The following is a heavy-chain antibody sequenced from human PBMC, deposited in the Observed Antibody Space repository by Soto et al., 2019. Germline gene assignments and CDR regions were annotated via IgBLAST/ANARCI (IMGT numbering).Heavy chain of an antibody. Sequence: PGGSLRLSCAASGFTFSTYWMSWVRQAPGKGLEWVANIKQDGSEKYYVDSVKGRFTISRDNAKMSLYLQMNSLRAEDTAVYYCASLYSSTLSNYFDYWGQGXLVTVYS. CDR1: GFTFSTYW. CDR2: IKQDGSEK. CDR3: ASLYSSTLSNYFDY. J-gene: IGHJ4*02. V-gene: IGHV3-7*01. D-gene: IGHD6-13*01.